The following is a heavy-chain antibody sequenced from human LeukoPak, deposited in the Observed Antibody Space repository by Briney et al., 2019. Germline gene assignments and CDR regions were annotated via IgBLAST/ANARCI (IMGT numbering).Heavy chain of an antibody. CDR1: GGSIIGDY. D-gene: IGHD1-7*01. V-gene: IGHV4-4*07. J-gene: IGHJ4*02. CDR2: IYSSGTT. Sequence: SETLSLTCTVSGGSIIGDYWSWIRQPAGKGLEWIGRIYSSGTTTYNPSLKSRVTMSVDTSNNQFSLKLSSVTAADTAVYYCAGGITGSTGFDYWGQGTPVAVSS. CDR3: AGGITGSTGFDY.